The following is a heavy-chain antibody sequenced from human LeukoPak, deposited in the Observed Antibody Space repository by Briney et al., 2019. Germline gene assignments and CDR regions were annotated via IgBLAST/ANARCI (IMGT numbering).Heavy chain of an antibody. CDR1: GFTFTRSA. J-gene: IGHJ4*02. CDR2: ITNSGGGT. Sequence: GGSLRLSCAASGFTFTRSAMGWVRQAPGKGLEWVSCITNSGGGTYYADSVKGRFTISRDNSKNTLYLQMNSLRAEDTAVYYCAEDLWTDSSGWNYFDYWGQGTLVTVSS. CDR3: AEDLWTDSSGWNYFDY. D-gene: IGHD6-19*01. V-gene: IGHV3-23*01.